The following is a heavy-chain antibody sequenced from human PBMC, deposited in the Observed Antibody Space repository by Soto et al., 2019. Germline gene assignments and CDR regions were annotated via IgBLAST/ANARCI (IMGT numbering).Heavy chain of an antibody. J-gene: IGHJ4*02. D-gene: IGHD3-3*01. CDR2: ISYDGSNK. CDR3: ARDDDFWSGYYDPPSGY. CDR1: GFTFSSYA. V-gene: IGHV3-30-3*01. Sequence: QVQLVESGGGVVQPGRSLRLSCAASGFTFSSYAMHWVRQAPGKGLEWVAVISYDGSNKYYADSVKGRFTISRDNSKNTLYLQMNSLRAEDTAVYYCARDDDFWSGYYDPPSGYWGQGTLVTVSS.